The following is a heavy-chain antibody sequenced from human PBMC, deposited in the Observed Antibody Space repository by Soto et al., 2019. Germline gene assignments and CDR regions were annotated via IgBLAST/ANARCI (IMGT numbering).Heavy chain of an antibody. CDR3: ARRSEDYGGPLSY. D-gene: IGHD4-17*01. Sequence: QVQLVESGGGVVQPGRSLRLSCAASGFTFSSYGMHWVRQAPGKGLEWVAVIWYDGSNKYYADSVKGRFTISRDNSKNTLYLQMNSLRAEDTAVYYCARRSEDYGGPLSYWGQGTLVTVSS. V-gene: IGHV3-33*01. CDR1: GFTFSSYG. J-gene: IGHJ4*02. CDR2: IWYDGSNK.